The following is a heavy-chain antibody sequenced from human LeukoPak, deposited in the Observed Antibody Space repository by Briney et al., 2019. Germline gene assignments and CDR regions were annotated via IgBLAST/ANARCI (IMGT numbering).Heavy chain of an antibody. CDR2: ISSSGINT. CDR1: GFTFSSYA. CDR3: AKAPANYVDTAMGTFEY. Sequence: GGSLRLSCAASGFTFSSYAMSWVRQAPGKGLEWVSAISSSGINTYYADSVKGRFTISRDNSKNTLYLQMNSLRAEDTAVYYCAKAPANYVDTAMGTFEYWGQGTLVTVSS. J-gene: IGHJ4*02. V-gene: IGHV3-23*01. D-gene: IGHD5-18*01.